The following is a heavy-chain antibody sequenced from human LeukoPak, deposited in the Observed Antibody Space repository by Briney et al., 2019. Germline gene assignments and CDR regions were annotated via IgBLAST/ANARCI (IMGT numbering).Heavy chain of an antibody. D-gene: IGHD5-18*01. CDR2: ISGSGGST. CDR1: GFTFSSYA. V-gene: IGHV3-23*01. CDR3: AKAHLDKLWSQYYFDY. J-gene: IGHJ4*02. Sequence: GGPLRLSCAASGFTFSSYAMSWVRQAPGKGLEWVSAISGSGGSTYYADSVKDRFTISRDNSKNTLYLQMNSLRAEDTAVYYCAKAHLDKLWSQYYFDYWGQGTLVTVSS.